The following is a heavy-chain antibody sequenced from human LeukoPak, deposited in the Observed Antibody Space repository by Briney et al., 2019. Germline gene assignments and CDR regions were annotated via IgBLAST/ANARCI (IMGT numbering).Heavy chain of an antibody. D-gene: IGHD3-9*01. V-gene: IGHV4-34*01. J-gene: IGHJ4*02. CDR3: ARQQFLYYDILTGYYIRAYYFDY. Sequence: PSETLSLTCAVYGESFSGFYWSWIRQPPGKGLEWIGEINHSGSTNYNPSLKSRVTISVDTSKNQFSLKLSSVTAADTAVYYCARQQFLYYDILTGYYIRAYYFDYWGQGTLVTVSS. CDR1: GESFSGFY. CDR2: INHSGST.